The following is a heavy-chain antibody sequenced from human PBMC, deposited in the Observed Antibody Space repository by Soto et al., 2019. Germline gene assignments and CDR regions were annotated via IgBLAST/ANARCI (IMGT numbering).Heavy chain of an antibody. CDR1: GYTFTSYG. CDR2: ISAYNGNT. CDR3: ARDRRAARPWFDP. Sequence: GSSVKVSCKASGYTFTSYGVIWVRQAPGQGLEWMGWISAYNGNTNYAQKLQGRVTMTTDTSTSPASMELRSLRSDDTAVYYCARDRRAARPWFDPWGQGTLVTVSS. D-gene: IGHD6-6*01. J-gene: IGHJ5*02. V-gene: IGHV1-18*04.